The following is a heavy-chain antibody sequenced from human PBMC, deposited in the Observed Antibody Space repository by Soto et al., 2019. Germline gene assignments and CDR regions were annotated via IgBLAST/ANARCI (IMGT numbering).Heavy chain of an antibody. Sequence: QVQLQESGPGLVKPSQTLSLTCTVSGGSISSGGYYWSWIRQHPGKGLEWIGYISYSGSTYYNPSLKSPFTISVDTSKNPLSLKLSSVTAADTAVYYCARGRRVVVPAAIGNWFDPWGQGTLVTVSS. D-gene: IGHD2-2*02. V-gene: IGHV4-31*01. CDR2: ISYSGST. CDR1: GGSISSGGYY. CDR3: ARGRRVVVPAAIGNWFDP. J-gene: IGHJ5*02.